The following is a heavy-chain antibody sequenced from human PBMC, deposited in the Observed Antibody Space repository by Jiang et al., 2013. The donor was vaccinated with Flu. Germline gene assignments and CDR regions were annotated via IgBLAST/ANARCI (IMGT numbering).Heavy chain of an antibody. CDR3: ARDMVRYYDFWSGYYGFDY. D-gene: IGHD3-3*01. V-gene: IGHV3-11*01. Sequence: QLVESGGGLVKPGGSLRLSCAASGFTFSDYYMTWIRQAPGKGLEWVSYISSSGRTMYYADSVKGRFTISRDNAKNSLYLQMNSLRAEDTAVYYCARDMVRYYDFWSGYYGFDYWGQGTLVTVSS. CDR1: GFTFSDYY. CDR2: ISSSGRTM. J-gene: IGHJ4*02.